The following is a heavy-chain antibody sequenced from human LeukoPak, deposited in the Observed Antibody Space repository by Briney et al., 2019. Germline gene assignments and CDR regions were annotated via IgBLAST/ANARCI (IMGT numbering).Heavy chain of an antibody. Sequence: SETLSLTCTVSGGSISSYYWSWIRQPPGKGLEWIGYIYYSGSINYNPSLKSRVTISVDTSKNQFSLKLSSVTAADTAVYYCARDRIQLYPQYYFDYWGKGTLVTVSS. D-gene: IGHD5-18*01. CDR1: GGSISSYY. V-gene: IGHV4-59*01. J-gene: IGHJ4*02. CDR3: ARDRIQLYPQYYFDY. CDR2: IYYSGSI.